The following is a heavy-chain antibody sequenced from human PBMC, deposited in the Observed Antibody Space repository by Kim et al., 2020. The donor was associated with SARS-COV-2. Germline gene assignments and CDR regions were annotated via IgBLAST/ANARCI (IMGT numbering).Heavy chain of an antibody. CDR1: GGSISSNSYY. V-gene: IGHV4-39*07. D-gene: IGHD5-12*01. CDR2: LSYSGSS. CDR3: ARGVKFSRPYGGLLDY. J-gene: IGHJ4*02. Sequence: SETLSLTCTVSGGSISSNSYYWGWIRQPPGKGLEWIGSLSYSGSSYQNPSLKSRLTISLDTSKNQFSLRLTSVTAADTAVYYCARGVKFSRPYGGLLDYWGQGTLVSVSS.